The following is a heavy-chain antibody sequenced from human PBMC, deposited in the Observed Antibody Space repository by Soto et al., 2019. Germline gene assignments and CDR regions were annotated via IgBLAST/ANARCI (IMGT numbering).Heavy chain of an antibody. V-gene: IGHV3-23*01. Sequence: GGSLRLSCAASGFTFSSYVMSWVRQAPGKGLEWVSAISGSGGSTYYADSVKGRFTISRDNFKNTLYLQMNSVRAEDTAVYYRAKDLESSGWNGNFQHWGQGTLVTVSS. J-gene: IGHJ1*01. CDR3: AKDLESSGWNGNFQH. D-gene: IGHD3-22*01. CDR2: ISGSGGST. CDR1: GFTFSSYV.